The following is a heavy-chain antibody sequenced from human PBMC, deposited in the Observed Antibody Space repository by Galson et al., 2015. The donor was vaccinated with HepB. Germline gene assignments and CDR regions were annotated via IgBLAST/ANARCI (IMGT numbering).Heavy chain of an antibody. D-gene: IGHD6-13*01. V-gene: IGHV3-30-3*01. CDR1: GFTFSSYA. Sequence: SLRLSCAASGFTFSSYAMHWVRQAPGKGLEWVAVISYDGSNKYYADSVKGRFTISRDNSKNTLYLQMNSLRAEDTAVYYCARVSIAAAGTGPLYGVDVWGQGTTVTVSS. J-gene: IGHJ6*02. CDR3: ARVSIAAAGTGPLYGVDV. CDR2: ISYDGSNK.